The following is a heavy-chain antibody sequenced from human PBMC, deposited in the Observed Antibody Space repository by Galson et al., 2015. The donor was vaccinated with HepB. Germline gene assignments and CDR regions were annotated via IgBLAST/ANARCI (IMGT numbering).Heavy chain of an antibody. D-gene: IGHD3-10*01. V-gene: IGHV3-23*01. J-gene: IGHJ4*02. Sequence: SLRLSCAASGFTFSSYAMSWVRQAPGKGLEWVSAISGSGGSTYYADSVKGRFTISRDNSKNTLYLQMNSLRAEDTAVYYCAKCYYGSGTTCPFDYWGQGTLVTVSS. CDR3: AKCYYGSGTTCPFDY. CDR2: ISGSGGST. CDR1: GFTFSSYA.